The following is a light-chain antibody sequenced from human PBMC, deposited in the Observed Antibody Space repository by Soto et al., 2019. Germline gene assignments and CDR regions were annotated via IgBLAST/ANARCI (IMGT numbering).Light chain of an antibody. V-gene: IGKV3-20*01. CDR2: DAS. CDR3: QQYAHSPLT. Sequence: VSMDAAGTLYLSPGESATLSCRASQNIDKNYLAWFQHKPGQAPSLLIYDASMRATGVPDRFSGSGSGTDFTLTVSRLEPEDFAVFYCQQYAHSPLTFRGGTKVDIK. CDR1: QNIDKNY. J-gene: IGKJ4*01.